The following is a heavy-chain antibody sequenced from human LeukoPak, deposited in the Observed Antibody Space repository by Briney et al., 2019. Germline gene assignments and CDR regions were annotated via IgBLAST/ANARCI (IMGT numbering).Heavy chain of an antibody. CDR2: IDSSSSSSSNI. CDR3: ARDLGGPDY. CDR1: GFTFSSYA. D-gene: IGHD3-16*01. V-gene: IGHV3-21*01. Sequence: PGGSLRLSCAASGFTFSSYAMNWVRQAPGKGLEWVSFIDSSSSSSSNIRYADSVKGRFAISRDNAKNSLYLQMNSLRAEDMSVYYCARDLGGPDYWGQGTLVTVSS. J-gene: IGHJ4*02.